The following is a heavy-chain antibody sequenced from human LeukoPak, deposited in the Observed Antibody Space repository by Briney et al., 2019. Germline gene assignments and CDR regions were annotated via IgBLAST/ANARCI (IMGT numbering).Heavy chain of an antibody. Sequence: SETLSLTCTVSGYSISSGYYWGWIRQPPGKGLEWIGSIYHSGSTYYNPSFKRRLTISADTSKNQFSLRLSSVTAADTAVYYCVRVDNGGNYFDYWGQGTLVTVSS. V-gene: IGHV4-38-2*02. D-gene: IGHD4-23*01. CDR3: VRVDNGGNYFDY. CDR2: IYHSGST. J-gene: IGHJ4*02. CDR1: GYSISSGYY.